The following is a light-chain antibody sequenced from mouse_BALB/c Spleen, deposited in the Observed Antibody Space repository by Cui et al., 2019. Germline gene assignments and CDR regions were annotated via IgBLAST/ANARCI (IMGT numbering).Light chain of an antibody. CDR1: HNINVW. CDR3: QQGQSYPRT. Sequence: DIQMNQSPSSLSASLGDTTTITCHAIHNINVWLSWYQQKPGNIPKLLIYKASNLHTGVPSRFSGSGSGTGFTLTISSLQPEDTATYYCQQGQSYPRTFGGGTKLEIK. J-gene: IGKJ1*01. CDR2: KAS. V-gene: IGKV13-85*01.